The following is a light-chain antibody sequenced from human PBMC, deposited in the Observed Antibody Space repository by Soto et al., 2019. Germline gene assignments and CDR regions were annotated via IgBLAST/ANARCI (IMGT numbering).Light chain of an antibody. CDR1: SSDVGTYNF. J-gene: IGLJ2*01. CDR2: EGT. CDR3: CSYAGNVI. Sequence: QSALTQPASVSGSPGQSITISCTGTSSDVGTYNFVSWYQQHPGKAPKLIIYEGTKRPSGVSTRFSASKSANTASLTISGLQAEDEADYYCCSYAGNVIFGGGTKVTVL. V-gene: IGLV2-23*01.